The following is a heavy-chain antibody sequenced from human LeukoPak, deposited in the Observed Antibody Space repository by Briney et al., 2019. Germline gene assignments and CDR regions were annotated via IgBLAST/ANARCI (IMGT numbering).Heavy chain of an antibody. CDR2: IIPIFGTA. Sequence: SVKVSCKASGGTFSSYAISWVRQAPGQGLEWMGRIIPIFGTANYAQKFQGRVTITTDESTSTAYMELSSLRSEDTAVYYCARGPLNSLSGGWYMWFDPWGQGTLVTVSS. CDR3: ARGPLNSLSGGWYMWFDP. J-gene: IGHJ5*02. D-gene: IGHD6-19*01. CDR1: GGTFSSYA. V-gene: IGHV1-69*05.